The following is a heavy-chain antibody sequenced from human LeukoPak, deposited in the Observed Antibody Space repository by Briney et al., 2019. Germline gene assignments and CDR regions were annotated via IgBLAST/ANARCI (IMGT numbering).Heavy chain of an antibody. D-gene: IGHD1-1*01. CDR3: ATRYPYYYYYGMDV. CDR1: GYTFTSYD. V-gene: IGHV1-8*01. CDR2: MNPNSGNT. J-gene: IGHJ6*02. Sequence: ASVTVSFTASGYTFTSYDINWVRQTPGQGLEWMGWMNPNSGNTGYAQKFQGRVTITRNTSISTAYMELSSLRSEDTAVYYCATRYPYYYYYGMDVWGQGTTVTVSS.